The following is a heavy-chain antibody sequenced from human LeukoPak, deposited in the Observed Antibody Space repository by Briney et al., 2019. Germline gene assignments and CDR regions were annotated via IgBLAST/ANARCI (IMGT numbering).Heavy chain of an antibody. V-gene: IGHV4-34*01. CDR1: GFTFSSYA. J-gene: IGHJ4*02. Sequence: GSLRLSCAASGFTFSSYAMSWVRQPPGKGLEWIGEIDHSGSTNYNPSLKSRVTISVDTSKNQFSLKLSSVTAADTAVYYCARSTATPDYWGQGTLVTVSS. CDR3: ARSTATPDY. CDR2: IDHSGST. D-gene: IGHD2-15*01.